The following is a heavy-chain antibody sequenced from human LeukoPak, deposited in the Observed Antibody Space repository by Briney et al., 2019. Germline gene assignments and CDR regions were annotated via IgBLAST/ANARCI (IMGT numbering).Heavy chain of an antibody. CDR2: IYTSGST. J-gene: IGHJ6*03. Sequence: SETLSLTCTVSGGSISSYYWSWIRQPAGKGLEWIGRIYTSGSTNYNPSLKSRVTMSVDTSKNQFSLKLSSVTAADTAVYYCARADYYDSSGYYYDYYYMDVWGKETTVTVSS. D-gene: IGHD3-22*01. CDR1: GGSISSYY. CDR3: ARADYYDSSGYYYDYYYMDV. V-gene: IGHV4-4*07.